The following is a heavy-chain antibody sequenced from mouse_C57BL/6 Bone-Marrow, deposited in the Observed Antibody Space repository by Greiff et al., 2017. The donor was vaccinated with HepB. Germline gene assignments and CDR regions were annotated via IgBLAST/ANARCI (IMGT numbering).Heavy chain of an antibody. J-gene: IGHJ4*01. D-gene: IGHD2-1*01. V-gene: IGHV6-3*01. Sequence: DVKLQESGGGLVQPGGSMKLSCVASGFTFSNYWMNWVRQSPEKGLEWVAQIRLKSDNYATHYAESVKGRFTISRDDSKSSVYLQMNNLRAEDTGIYYCIYYGNYSFYAMDYWGQGTSVTVSS. CDR1: GFTFSNYW. CDR3: IYYGNYSFYAMDY. CDR2: IRLKSDNYAT.